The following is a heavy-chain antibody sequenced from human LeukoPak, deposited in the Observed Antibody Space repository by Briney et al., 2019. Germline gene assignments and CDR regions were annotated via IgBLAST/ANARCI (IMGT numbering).Heavy chain of an antibody. CDR2: IYYSGNT. V-gene: IGHV4-59*01. J-gene: IGHJ4*02. D-gene: IGHD3-3*01. Sequence: SETLSLTCTVSGASISTYYWSWVRQPPGKGLEWIGYIYYSGNTNYNPSLKSRVTISVDTSKNQFSLKLSSVTAADTAVYYCARGEWLTTGYYFDYWGQGTLVTVSS. CDR1: GASISTYY. CDR3: ARGEWLTTGYYFDY.